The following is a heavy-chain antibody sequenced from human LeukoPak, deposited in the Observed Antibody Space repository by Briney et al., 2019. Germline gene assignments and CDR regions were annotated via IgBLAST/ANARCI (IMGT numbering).Heavy chain of an antibody. V-gene: IGHV1-3*03. CDR3: ARSLIAVAGRNYYYYYYMDV. CDR2: INAGNGNT. CDR1: GYTFTSYA. D-gene: IGHD6-19*01. J-gene: IGHJ6*03. Sequence: ASVKVSCKASGYTFTSYAMHWVRQAPGQRLEWMGWINAGNGNTKYSQEFQGRVTITRDTSVSTAYMELSSLRSEDMAVYYCARSLIAVAGRNYYYYYYMDVWGKGTTVTVSS.